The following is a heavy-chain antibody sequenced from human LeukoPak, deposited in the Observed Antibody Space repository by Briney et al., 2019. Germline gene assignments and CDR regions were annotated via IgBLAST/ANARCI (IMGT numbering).Heavy chain of an antibody. D-gene: IGHD3-22*01. CDR3: ARLDANISGYYDYFDY. J-gene: IGHJ4*02. Sequence: GESLQISCQGSGYSFTSYWIGWVRQMPGKGLEWMGIIYPGDSDTRYSPSFQGQVTISADKSISTAYLQWSSLKASDTAMYYCARLDANISGYYDYFDYWGQGTLVTVSS. CDR2: IYPGDSDT. CDR1: GYSFTSYW. V-gene: IGHV5-51*01.